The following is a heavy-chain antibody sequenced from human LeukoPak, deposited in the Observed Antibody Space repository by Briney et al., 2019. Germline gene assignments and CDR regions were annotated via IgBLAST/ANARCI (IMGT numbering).Heavy chain of an antibody. J-gene: IGHJ4*02. CDR3: ARRKVGATHFDY. CDR1: GGSISSGGYY. Sequence: PSETLSLACTVSGGSISSGGYYWSWIRQHPGKGLEWIGEIYHSGSTNYNPSLKSRVTISVDKSKNQFSLKLGSVTAADTAVYYCARRKVGATHFDYWGQGTLVTVSS. CDR2: IYHSGST. D-gene: IGHD1-26*01. V-gene: IGHV4-39*07.